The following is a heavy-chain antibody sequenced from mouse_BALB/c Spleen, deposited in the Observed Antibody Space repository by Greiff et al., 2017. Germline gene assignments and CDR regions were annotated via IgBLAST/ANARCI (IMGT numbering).Heavy chain of an antibody. CDR3: TRGGDDRYERFAY. CDR2: IYPGSGST. V-gene: IGHV1S22*01. D-gene: IGHD2-14*01. Sequence: LQQPGSELVRPGASVKLSCKASGYTFTSYWMHWVKQRPGQGLEWIGNIYPGSGSTNYDEKFKSKGTLTVDTSSSTAYMHLSSLTSEDSAVYYCTRGGDDRYERFAYWGQGTLVTVSA. CDR1: GYTFTSYW. J-gene: IGHJ3*01.